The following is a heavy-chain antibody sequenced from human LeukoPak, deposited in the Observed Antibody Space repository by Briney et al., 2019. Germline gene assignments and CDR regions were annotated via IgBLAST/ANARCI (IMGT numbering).Heavy chain of an antibody. V-gene: IGHV3-53*01. Sequence: GGSLRLSCAVTGFTVSSIYMSWVRQAPGKGLEWVSFIYSDGNTYYADSVKGRFTLSRDSSRNTLYLQMNSLRVDDTAVYYCAGDTHSSSWYDHWGQGTLVTISS. CDR1: GFTVSSIY. D-gene: IGHD6-19*01. CDR3: AGDTHSSSWYDH. CDR2: IYSDGNT. J-gene: IGHJ5*02.